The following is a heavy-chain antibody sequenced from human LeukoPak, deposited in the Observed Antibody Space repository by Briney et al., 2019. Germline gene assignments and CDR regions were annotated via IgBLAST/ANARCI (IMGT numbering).Heavy chain of an antibody. Sequence: GGSLRLSCAASGFTFSSYEMNWVRQAPGKGLEWVSYISSSGSTIYYADSVKGRFTISRDNAKNSLYLQMNSLRAEDTAVYYCARMGGYDSRHSHPIDYWGQGTLVTVSS. V-gene: IGHV3-48*03. CDR1: GFTFSSYE. J-gene: IGHJ4*02. CDR3: ARMGGYDSRHSHPIDY. D-gene: IGHD5-12*01. CDR2: ISSSGSTI.